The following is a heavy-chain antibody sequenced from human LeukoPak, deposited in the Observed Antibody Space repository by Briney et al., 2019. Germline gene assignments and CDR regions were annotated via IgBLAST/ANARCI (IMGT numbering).Heavy chain of an antibody. V-gene: IGHV3-33*01. D-gene: IGHD1-7*01. CDR2: IWFDGSNK. J-gene: IGHJ5*02. Sequence: PGGSLRLSCTASGFTFSTYGMHWVRQAPGKGLEWVAVIWFDGSNKYYADSVKGRFTISRDNSKNTLYLQMNSLRAEDTAVYYCARDSVTFNWNYLVAWFDPWGQGTLVTVSS. CDR1: GFTFSTYG. CDR3: ARDSVTFNWNYLVAWFDP.